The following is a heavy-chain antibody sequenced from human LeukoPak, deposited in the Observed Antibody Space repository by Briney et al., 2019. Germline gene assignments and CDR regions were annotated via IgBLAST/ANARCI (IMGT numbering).Heavy chain of an antibody. Sequence: SQTFSLTCAISGDSVSSNSVTWNWIRQSPSRGPEWLGRTYYRSTWYNDYAVSVRGRITVNPDTSKNQFSLHLNSVTPEDTAVYYCARRLTQYDCFDPWGQGILVTVSS. CDR3: ARRLTQYDCFDP. J-gene: IGHJ5*02. D-gene: IGHD2-2*01. CDR1: GDSVSSNSVT. CDR2: TYYRSTWYN. V-gene: IGHV6-1*01.